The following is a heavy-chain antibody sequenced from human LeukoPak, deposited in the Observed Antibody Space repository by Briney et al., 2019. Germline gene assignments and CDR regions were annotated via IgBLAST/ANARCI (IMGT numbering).Heavy chain of an antibody. CDR1: GITFRSYG. V-gene: IGHV3-30*18. D-gene: IGHD4-17*01. Sequence: GGSLRLSCAASGITFRSYGMHWVRQAPGKGLEWVAVISYDGSHKYYADSVKGRFSISRDNSMNTLYLQMNSLRADDTAVYYCAKGARGDTVTSIVGLNWFDPWGQGTLVTASS. CDR2: ISYDGSHK. J-gene: IGHJ5*02. CDR3: AKGARGDTVTSIVGLNWFDP.